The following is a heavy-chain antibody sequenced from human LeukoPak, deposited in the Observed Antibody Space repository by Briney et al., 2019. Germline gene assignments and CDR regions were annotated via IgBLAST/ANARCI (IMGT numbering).Heavy chain of an antibody. D-gene: IGHD3-10*01. J-gene: IGHJ4*02. CDR2: IYYSGST. V-gene: IGHV4-39*01. Sequence: SETLSLTCTVSGGSISSSSYYWGWIRQPPGKGLEWIGSIYYSGSTYYNPSLKSRVTISVDTSKNQFSLKLSSVTAADMAVYYCARFYGSGSEPTDYWGQGTLVTVSS. CDR1: GGSISSSSYY. CDR3: ARFYGSGSEPTDY.